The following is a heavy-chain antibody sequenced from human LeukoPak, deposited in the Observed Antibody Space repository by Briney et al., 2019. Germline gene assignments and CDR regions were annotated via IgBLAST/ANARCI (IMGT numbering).Heavy chain of an antibody. J-gene: IGHJ6*03. V-gene: IGHV1-69*13. CDR2: IIPIFGTA. CDR1: GYTFTDYY. Sequence: ASVKVSCKASGYTFTDYYINWVRQAPGQGLEWMGGIIPIFGTANYAQKFQGRVTITADESTSTAYMELSSLRSEDTAVYYCARCRVRGVIITADYYYYYMDVWGKGTTVTISS. CDR3: ARCRVRGVIITADYYYYYMDV. D-gene: IGHD3-10*01.